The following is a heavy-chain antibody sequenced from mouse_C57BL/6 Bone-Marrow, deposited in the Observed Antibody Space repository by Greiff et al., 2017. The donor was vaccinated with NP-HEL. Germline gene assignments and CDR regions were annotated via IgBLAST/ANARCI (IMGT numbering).Heavy chain of an antibody. CDR2: IRNKANNHAT. D-gene: IGHD1-1*02. CDR1: GFTFSDAW. V-gene: IGHV6-6*01. J-gene: IGHJ4*01. Sequence: EVKLMESGGGLVQPGGSMKLSCAASGFTFSDAWMDWVRQSPEKGLEWVAEIRNKANNHATYYAESVKGSFTISRDDSKSSVYLQMNSLRAEDTGIYYCTRELSSYYAMDYWGQGTSVTVSS. CDR3: TRELSSYYAMDY.